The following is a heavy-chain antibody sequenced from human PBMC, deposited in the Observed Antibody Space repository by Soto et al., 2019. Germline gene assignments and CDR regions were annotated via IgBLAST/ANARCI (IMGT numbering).Heavy chain of an antibody. J-gene: IGHJ5*02. Sequence: GGSLRLSCAASGFTFSSYGMHWVRQAPGKGLEWVAVIWYDGSNKYYADSVKGRFTISRDNSKNTLYLQMNSLRAEDTAVYYGARQVGDYDFWSGYWGWFDPWGQGTLVTVSS. CDR3: ARQVGDYDFWSGYWGWFDP. D-gene: IGHD3-3*01. CDR1: GFTFSSYG. V-gene: IGHV3-33*01. CDR2: IWYDGSNK.